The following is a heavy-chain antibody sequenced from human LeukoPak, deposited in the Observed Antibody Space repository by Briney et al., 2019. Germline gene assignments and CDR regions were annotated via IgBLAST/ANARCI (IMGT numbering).Heavy chain of an antibody. CDR2: IFYSGST. Sequence: PSETLSLTCTVSGGSISTYYWSWIRQPPGKGLEWIGYIFYSGSTNYNPSLKSRVTISVDTSKNQFSLKLSSVTAAETAVYYCARGNSYYDTSGYFPWESFQHWGQGTLVTVSS. D-gene: IGHD3-22*01. CDR3: ARGNSYYDTSGYFPWESFQH. V-gene: IGHV4-59*01. CDR1: GGSISTYY. J-gene: IGHJ1*01.